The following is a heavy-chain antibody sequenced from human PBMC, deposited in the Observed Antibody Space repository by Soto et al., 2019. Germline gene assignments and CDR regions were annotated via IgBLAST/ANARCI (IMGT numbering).Heavy chain of an antibody. CDR1: GFTFSSYS. J-gene: IGHJ6*02. CDR2: ISSSSSYI. V-gene: IGHV3-21*01. Sequence: GGSLRLSCAASGFTFSSYSMNWVRQAPGKGLEWVSSISSSSSYIYYADSVKGRFTISRDNAKNSLYLQMNSLRAEDTAVYYCARTSMRGFDEDGMDVWGQGTTVTVSS. CDR3: ARTSMRGFDEDGMDV. D-gene: IGHD3-22*01.